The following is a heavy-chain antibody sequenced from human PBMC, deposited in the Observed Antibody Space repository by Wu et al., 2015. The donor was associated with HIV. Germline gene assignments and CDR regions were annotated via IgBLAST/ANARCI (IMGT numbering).Heavy chain of an antibody. CDR2: IIPMFGTS. CDR3: VRDQQWPPEYYHYYGMDV. J-gene: IGHJ6*02. Sequence: QVQLVQSGADMKKPGSSVKVSCKASGDTFNKYAITWVRQAPGQGLEWMGRIIPMFGTSIYAKSFQDRVTITADESTTTAYMELSSLTFEDTAVYYCVRDQQWPPEYYHYYGMDVWGQGTTITVSS. V-gene: IGHV1-69*13. CDR1: GDTFNKYA. D-gene: IGHD6-19*01.